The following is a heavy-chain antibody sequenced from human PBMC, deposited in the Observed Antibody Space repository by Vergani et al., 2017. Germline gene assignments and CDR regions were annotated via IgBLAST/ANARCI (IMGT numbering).Heavy chain of an antibody. CDR3: ARDRFVVVPAATDYYYGMDV. Sequence: QVQLVQSGAEVKKPGSSLKVSSHPSRGTFTPFPITWVRQAPGQALDLFAGLIPIFGTANYAQKFQGRVTITADESTNTAYMKLSSLRSEDTAVYYCARDRFVVVPAATDYYYGMDVWGQGTTVTVSS. J-gene: IGHJ6*02. D-gene: IGHD2-2*01. CDR1: RGTFTPFP. CDR2: LIPIFGTA. V-gene: IGHV1-69*01.